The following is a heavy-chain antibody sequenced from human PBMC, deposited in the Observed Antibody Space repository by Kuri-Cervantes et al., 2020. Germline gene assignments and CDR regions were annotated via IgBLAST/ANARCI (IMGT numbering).Heavy chain of an antibody. CDR2: ISSSSSTT. D-gene: IGHD5-18*01. J-gene: IGHJ3*02. CDR3: AKEGNTGYSYFQDAFDI. V-gene: IGHV3-48*01. CDR1: GFSSYS. Sequence: GESLKISCAASGFSSYSMNWVRQVPGKGLEWISYISSSSSTTYYADSVKGRFTISRDNSKNTLYLQMNSLRAEDTAVYYCAKEGNTGYSYFQDAFDIWGQGTMVTVSS.